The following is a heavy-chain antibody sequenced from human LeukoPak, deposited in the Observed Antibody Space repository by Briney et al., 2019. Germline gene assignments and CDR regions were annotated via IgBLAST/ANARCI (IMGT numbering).Heavy chain of an antibody. J-gene: IGHJ5*02. D-gene: IGHD3-22*01. CDR2: ISPNNGNT. CDR1: GYTFISYG. CDR3: ARGHSSYWYNCFDP. Sequence: ASVKVSCKASGYTFISYGTSWLRQAPGQGLEWMGWISPNNGNTNYAEKFQGRVTMTTDTSTSTVFMELRSLTSDDTAVYYCARGHSSYWYNCFDPWGQGTLVTVSS. V-gene: IGHV1-18*01.